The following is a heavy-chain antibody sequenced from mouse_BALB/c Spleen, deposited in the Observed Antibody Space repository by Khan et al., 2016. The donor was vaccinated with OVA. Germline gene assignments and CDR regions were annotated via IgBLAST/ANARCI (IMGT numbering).Heavy chain of an antibody. CDR2: INSDGDYT. D-gene: IGHD1-1*01. J-gene: IGHJ3*01. V-gene: IGHV5-9-3*01. CDR3: ARHNYGPFAY. CDR1: GFTFSTFA. Sequence: EVELVESGGGLVKPGGSLKLSCIASGFTFSTFAMSWVRQTPEKRLEWVATINSDGDYTYYPDSVKGRFTISRDSAKNTLSLQMSSLSAEDTAMYYCARHNYGPFAYWGQGTLVTVSA.